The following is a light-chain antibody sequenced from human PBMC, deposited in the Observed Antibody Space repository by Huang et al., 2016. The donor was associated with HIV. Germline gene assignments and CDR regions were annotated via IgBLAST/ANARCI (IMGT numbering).Light chain of an antibody. CDR1: QSVSASS. CDR2: DTS. J-gene: IGKJ2*01. CDR3: QQYSSSPYT. V-gene: IGKV3-20*01. Sequence: EIVLTQSPGTLSLSRGERATLSCTTSQSVSASSLAWYQQKLGQAPRLLIYDTSRRATGIPERFSGSGSGTDFTLTITGLDPEEYALYYCQQYSSSPYTFGQGTKL.